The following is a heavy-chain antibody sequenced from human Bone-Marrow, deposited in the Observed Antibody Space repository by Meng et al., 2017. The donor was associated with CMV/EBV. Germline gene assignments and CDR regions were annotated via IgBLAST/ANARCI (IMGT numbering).Heavy chain of an antibody. D-gene: IGHD3-3*01. Sequence: LSLTCAASGFSFSTYAMHWVRQAPGKGLEWMTVISYDGSDKSYADSVQGRLTSSRDNSKNTVYLQMNSLRVEDTAVYYCVRDDYDFWNGYTDYYGMDVWGQGITVTVSS. CDR3: VRDDYDFWNGYTDYYGMDV. V-gene: IGHV3-30*04. CDR1: GFSFSTYA. J-gene: IGHJ6*02. CDR2: ISYDGSDK.